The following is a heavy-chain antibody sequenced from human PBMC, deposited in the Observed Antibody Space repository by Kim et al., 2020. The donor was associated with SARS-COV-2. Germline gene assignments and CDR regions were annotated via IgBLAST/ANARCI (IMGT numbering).Heavy chain of an antibody. Sequence: GGSLRLSCAASGFTFDDYAMHWVRQAPGKGLEWVSGISWNSGSIGYADSVKGRFTISRDNAKNSLYLQMNSLRAEDTALYYCAKEYGSGSYYNWRTRVFAFDIWGQGTMVTVSS. CDR1: GFTFDDYA. CDR3: AKEYGSGSYYNWRTRVFAFDI. CDR2: ISWNSGSI. D-gene: IGHD3-10*01. J-gene: IGHJ3*02. V-gene: IGHV3-9*01.